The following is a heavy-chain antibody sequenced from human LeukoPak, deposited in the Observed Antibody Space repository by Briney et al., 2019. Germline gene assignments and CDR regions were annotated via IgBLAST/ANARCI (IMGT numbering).Heavy chain of an antibody. CDR2: INAGNGNT. CDR1: GYTFTSYA. Sequence: ASVKVSCKASGYTFTSYAMHWVRQAPGQRLEWMGWINAGNGNTKYSQKFQGRVTMTRDTSISTAYMELSRLRSDDTAVYYCARDRELLWFGEEHYGMDVWGQGTTVTVSS. V-gene: IGHV1-3*01. CDR3: ARDRELLWFGEEHYGMDV. J-gene: IGHJ6*02. D-gene: IGHD3-10*01.